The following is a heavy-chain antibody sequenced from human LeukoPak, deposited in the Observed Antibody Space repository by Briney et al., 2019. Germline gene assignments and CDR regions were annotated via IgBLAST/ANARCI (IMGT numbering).Heavy chain of an antibody. Sequence: GGSLRLSCAASGFTFSSYAMSWVRQAPGKGLEWVTAISGSGGSTYYADSVKGRFTISRDNSKNTLYLQMNSLRAEDTAVYYCAKVGFIAAAGMDWFDPWGQGTLVTVSS. V-gene: IGHV3-23*01. CDR2: ISGSGGST. J-gene: IGHJ5*02. CDR1: GFTFSSYA. D-gene: IGHD6-13*01. CDR3: AKVGFIAAAGMDWFDP.